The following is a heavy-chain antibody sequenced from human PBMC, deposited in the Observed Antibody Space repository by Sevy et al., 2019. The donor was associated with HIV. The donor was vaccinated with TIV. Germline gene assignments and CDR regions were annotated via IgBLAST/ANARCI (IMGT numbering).Heavy chain of an antibody. CDR1: GFTFSSYA. CDR3: AKVGVAYCGGDCSWGAFDI. D-gene: IGHD2-21*02. Sequence: GGSLRLSCAASGFTFSSYAMHWVRQAPGKGLEWVAVISYDGSNKYYADSVKGRFTISRDNSKNTLYLQMNSLRAEDTAVYYGAKVGVAYCGGDCSWGAFDIWGQGTMVTVSS. CDR2: ISYDGSNK. V-gene: IGHV3-30-3*01. J-gene: IGHJ3*02.